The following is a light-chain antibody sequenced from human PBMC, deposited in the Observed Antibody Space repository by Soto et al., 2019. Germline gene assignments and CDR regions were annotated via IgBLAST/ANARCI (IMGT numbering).Light chain of an antibody. CDR1: QSISSY. CDR3: QQRIQLPIA. CDR2: AAS. J-gene: IGKJ1*01. Sequence: DIQMTQSPSSLSASVGDRFTFTCRASQSISSYLNWYQQKPGKAPKLLIYAASSSQSGVPSRFSGSGSGTDFTLTISSLEPEDFAVYFCQQRIQLPIAFGQGTKVDI. V-gene: IGKV1-39*01.